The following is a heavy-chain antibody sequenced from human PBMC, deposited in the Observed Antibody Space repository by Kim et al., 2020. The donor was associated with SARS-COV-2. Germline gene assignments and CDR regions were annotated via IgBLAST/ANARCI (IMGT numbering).Heavy chain of an antibody. D-gene: IGHD6-19*01. V-gene: IGHV1-18*04. J-gene: IGHJ4*02. Sequence: ASVKVSCKASGYTFTSYGISWVRQAPGQGLEWMGWISAYNGNTNYAQKLQGRVTMTTDTSTSTAYMELRSLRSDDTAVYYCARDHYSSGWYNRVSYYFDYWGQGTLVTVSS. CDR1: GYTFTSYG. CDR3: ARDHYSSGWYNRVSYYFDY. CDR2: ISAYNGNT.